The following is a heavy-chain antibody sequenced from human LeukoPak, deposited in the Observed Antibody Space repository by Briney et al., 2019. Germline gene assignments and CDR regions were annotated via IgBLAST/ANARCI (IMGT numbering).Heavy chain of an antibody. CDR2: INSDGSGT. D-gene: IGHD5-12*01. V-gene: IGHV3-74*01. Sequence: GGSLRLSCAASGYTFSSYWMRWVRQVLGKGLVWVSRINSDGSGTGYADSVRGRFTISRDNAKNTLYLQMNSLRAEDTAVYYCARDGLREFDYWGQGTLVTVSS. CDR3: ARDGLREFDY. J-gene: IGHJ4*02. CDR1: GYTFSSYW.